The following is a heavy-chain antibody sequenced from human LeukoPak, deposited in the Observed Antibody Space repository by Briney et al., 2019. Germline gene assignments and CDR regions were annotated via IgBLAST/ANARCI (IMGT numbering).Heavy chain of an antibody. Sequence: PSETLSLTCAVYGGSFSGYYWSWIRQPPGKGLEWSGEINHRGSTNYNRSLKSRVTISVEKSKNQFSLKLSSVTAADTAVYYCARGRKQQLVYYMDVWGKGTTVTVSS. CDR3: ARGRKQQLVYYMDV. J-gene: IGHJ6*03. D-gene: IGHD6-13*01. V-gene: IGHV4-34*01. CDR2: INHRGST. CDR1: GGSFSGYY.